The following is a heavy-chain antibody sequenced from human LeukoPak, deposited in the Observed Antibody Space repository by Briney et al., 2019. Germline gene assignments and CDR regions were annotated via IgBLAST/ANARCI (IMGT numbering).Heavy chain of an antibody. Sequence: PGGSLRLSCAGSQFTFHTYLLSWVRQAPGKGLEWVSRISASGATTDYADSVKGRFTISRDNVNKALYLEMSSLRAEDTAVYFCAKDPRAMEPYFFDDWGQGALVTVSS. CDR1: QFTFHTYL. D-gene: IGHD1-26*01. CDR2: ISASGATT. V-gene: IGHV3-23*01. J-gene: IGHJ4*02. CDR3: AKDPRAMEPYFFDD.